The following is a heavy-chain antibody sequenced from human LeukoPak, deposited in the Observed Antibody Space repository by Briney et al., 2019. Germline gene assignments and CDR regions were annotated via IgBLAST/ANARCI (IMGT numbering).Heavy chain of an antibody. D-gene: IGHD6-13*01. CDR3: ARGGPAAGRFDY. J-gene: IGHJ4*02. CDR1: GFTFRNYA. CDR2: ISSNGGIT. V-gene: IGHV3-64*01. Sequence: GGSLRLSCAASGFTFRNYAMHWVRQAPGKGLEYVSAISSNGGITYYANSVKGRFTISRDNSKNTLYLQMNSLRAEDTAVYYCARGGPAAGRFDYWGQGTLVTVSS.